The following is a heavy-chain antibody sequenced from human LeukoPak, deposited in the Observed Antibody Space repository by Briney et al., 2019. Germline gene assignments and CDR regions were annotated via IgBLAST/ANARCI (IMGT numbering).Heavy chain of an antibody. J-gene: IGHJ4*02. V-gene: IGHV3-64*01. CDR3: ALGSQWLTYSYFDY. D-gene: IGHD6-19*01. Sequence: PGGSLRLSCAASGFTFSSHAMYWVRQAPGKGLEFVSVISSNGGNTYYPNSVKGRFTISRDNAKNSLYLQMNSLRAEDTAVYYCALGSQWLTYSYFDYWGQGTLVTVSS. CDR1: GFTFSSHA. CDR2: ISSNGGNT.